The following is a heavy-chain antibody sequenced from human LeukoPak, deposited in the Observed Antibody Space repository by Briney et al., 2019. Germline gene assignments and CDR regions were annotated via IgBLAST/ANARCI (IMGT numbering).Heavy chain of an antibody. D-gene: IGHD3-22*01. Sequence: SETLSLTCAVSGVSINRGTFFWTWIRKPPGKGLEWIGYIPNSGSTNYHPSLKSRVTISSDTSKTQFTLKLTSVTAADTAVYYCARSPSGYRFDSWGQGTLVTVSS. CDR1: GVSINRGTFF. CDR3: ARSPSGYRFDS. V-gene: IGHV4-61*01. CDR2: IPNSGST. J-gene: IGHJ4*02.